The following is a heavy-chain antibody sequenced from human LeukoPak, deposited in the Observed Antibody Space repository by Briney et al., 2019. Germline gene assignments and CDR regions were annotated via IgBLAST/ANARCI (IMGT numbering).Heavy chain of an antibody. J-gene: IGHJ2*01. D-gene: IGHD6-13*01. CDR3: ARESREAASGTYWYFDL. Sequence: SQTLSPTCTVSGGSISSGSYYWSWIRQPPGKGLEWIGYIYYSGSTNYNPSLKSRVTISVDTSKNQFSLKLSSVTAADTAVYYCARESREAASGTYWYFDLWGRGTLVTVSS. V-gene: IGHV4-61*01. CDR1: GGSISSGSYY. CDR2: IYYSGST.